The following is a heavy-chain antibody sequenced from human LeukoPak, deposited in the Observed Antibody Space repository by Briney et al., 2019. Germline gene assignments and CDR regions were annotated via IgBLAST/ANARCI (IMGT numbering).Heavy chain of an antibody. J-gene: IGHJ1*01. D-gene: IGHD3-22*01. Sequence: ASVKVSCKASGYTFTGYYIHWVRQAPGQGLEWMAWMNPNSGNTGYAQKFQGRVTMTRNTSISTAYMELSSLRSEDTAVYYCARDAQDSSDYYYFGYFQNWGQGTLVTVSS. CDR2: MNPNSGNT. CDR3: ARDAQDSSDYYYFGYFQN. V-gene: IGHV1-8*02. CDR1: GYTFTGYY.